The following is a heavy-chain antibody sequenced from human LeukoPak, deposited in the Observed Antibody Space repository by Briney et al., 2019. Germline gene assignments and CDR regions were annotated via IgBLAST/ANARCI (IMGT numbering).Heavy chain of an antibody. Sequence: GGSPRLSCAASGFTFNNYGMHWVRQAPGKGLEWVTFIRYDGSNTYYADSVKGRFTISRDNSRNTLYLQMDSLRAEDTAVYYCAKGGSTYSYSFDYWGQGTLVTVSS. CDR3: AKGGSTYSYSFDY. V-gene: IGHV3-30*02. D-gene: IGHD2-15*01. CDR1: GFTFNNYG. CDR2: IRYDGSNT. J-gene: IGHJ4*02.